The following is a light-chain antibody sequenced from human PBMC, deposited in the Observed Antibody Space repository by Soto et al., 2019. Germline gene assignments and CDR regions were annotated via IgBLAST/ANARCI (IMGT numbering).Light chain of an antibody. CDR3: CSYAGRYTYV. V-gene: IGLV2-11*01. Sequence: QSALTQPRSVSGSPGQSVTISCTGTSSDVGGYNYVSWYQQHPGKAPKLIIYDVSKRPSGVPDRFSGSKSGNTASLSMSGFQAEDEADYYCCSYAGRYTYVFGTGTKVTVL. J-gene: IGLJ1*01. CDR2: DVS. CDR1: SSDVGGYNY.